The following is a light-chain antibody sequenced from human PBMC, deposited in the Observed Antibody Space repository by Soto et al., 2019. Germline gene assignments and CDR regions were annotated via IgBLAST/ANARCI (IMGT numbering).Light chain of an antibody. CDR1: QNIRNY. J-gene: IGKJ4*01. V-gene: IGKV1-39*01. CDR2: GAA. Sequence: DIQMTQSPSSLSASVGDRVAITCRASQNIRNYLNWYQQKPGKAPRVLIYGAASLKSGVPSRFSGSGSGTNFSLTINSLQPEDYATYYCQQSYNIQALTFGGGTKVELK. CDR3: QQSYNIQALT.